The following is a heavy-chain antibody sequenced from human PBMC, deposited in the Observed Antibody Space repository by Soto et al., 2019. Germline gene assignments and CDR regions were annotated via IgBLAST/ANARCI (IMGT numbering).Heavy chain of an antibody. CDR3: VKVPDGGGSRVTDYYFDC. CDR2: ISSKAVST. Sequence: PGLCLRLSFSPSPFYYRNYNMHGINKTPGNGREYVSAISSKAVSTYYTHSVKSKLTISRDNSKNTLYLQMSSLRAEDTAVYYCVKVPDGGGSRVTDYYFDCWGQGTLVTVSS. D-gene: IGHD2-15*01. J-gene: IGHJ4*02. V-gene: IGHV3-64D*06. CDR1: PFYYRNYN.